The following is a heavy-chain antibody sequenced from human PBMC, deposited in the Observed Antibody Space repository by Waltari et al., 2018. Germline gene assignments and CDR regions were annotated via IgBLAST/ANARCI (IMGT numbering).Heavy chain of an antibody. D-gene: IGHD6-6*01. CDR1: GFTFSSYA. CDR3: AKDAKRVIAARPRDGSYYFDY. J-gene: IGHJ4*02. Sequence: EVQLVESGGGLVQPGGSLRLSCAASGFTFSSYAMRWVRQAPGKGLEWVSAISGSGGSTYYADSVKGRFTISRDNSKNTLYLQMNSLRAEDTAVYYCAKDAKRVIAARPRDGSYYFDYWGQGTLVTVSS. CDR2: ISGSGGST. V-gene: IGHV3-23*04.